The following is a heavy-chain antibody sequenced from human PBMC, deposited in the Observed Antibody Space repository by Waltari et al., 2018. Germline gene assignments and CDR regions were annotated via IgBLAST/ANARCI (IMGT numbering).Heavy chain of an antibody. CDR3: ARGDGRGGGSCRSDY. J-gene: IGHJ4*02. V-gene: IGHV1-2*02. CDR1: GYTFTGYY. D-gene: IGHD2-15*01. CDR2: INPNSGGT. Sequence: QVQLVQSGAEVKKPGASVKVSCKASGYTFTGYYMHWVRQPPGQGLEWMGWINPNSGGTNYAQKFQGRVTMTRDTSISTAYMELSRLRSDDTAVYYCARGDGRGGGSCRSDYWGQGTLVTVSS.